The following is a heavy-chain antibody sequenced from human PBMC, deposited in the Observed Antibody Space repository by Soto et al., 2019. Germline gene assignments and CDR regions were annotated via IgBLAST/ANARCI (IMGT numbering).Heavy chain of an antibody. CDR1: GFTFSSYS. V-gene: IGHV3-48*01. CDR2: ISSSSSTI. CDR3: XXXXXXXLFDY. Sequence: EVQLVESGGGLVQPGGSLRLSCAASGFTFSSYSMNWVRQAPGKGLEWVSYISSSSSTIYYADSVKGRFTISRDNAKXXXXXXXXXXXXXXXXXXXXXXXXXXXLFDYWGQGTLVTVSS. J-gene: IGHJ4*02.